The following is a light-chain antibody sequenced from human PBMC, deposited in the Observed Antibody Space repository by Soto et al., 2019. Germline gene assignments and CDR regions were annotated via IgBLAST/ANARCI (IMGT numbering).Light chain of an antibody. Sequence: AIRMTQSPSSFSASTGDRFTITGRASQGISSYLAWYQQKPGKAPKLLIYAASTLQSGVPSRFSGSGSGTDFTLTISSLQPEDFATYYCQQSYSTLYTFGQGTKVDIK. J-gene: IGKJ2*01. CDR3: QQSYSTLYT. CDR2: AAS. CDR1: QGISSY. V-gene: IGKV1-8*01.